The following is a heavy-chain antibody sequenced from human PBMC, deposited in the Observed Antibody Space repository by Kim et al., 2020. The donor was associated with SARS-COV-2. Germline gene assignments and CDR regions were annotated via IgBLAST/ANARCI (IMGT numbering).Heavy chain of an antibody. J-gene: IGHJ3*02. Sequence: GGSLRLSCAASGFTFSSYAMSWVRQAPGKGLEWVSAISGSGGSTYYADSVKGRFTISRDDSKNTLYLQMNSLRAEDTAVYYCAHLPGGYCSGGSCYQSTDAFDIWGQGAMVTVSS. CDR2: ISGSGGST. D-gene: IGHD2-15*01. CDR1: GFTFSSYA. V-gene: IGHV3-23*01. CDR3: AHLPGGYCSGGSCYQSTDAFDI.